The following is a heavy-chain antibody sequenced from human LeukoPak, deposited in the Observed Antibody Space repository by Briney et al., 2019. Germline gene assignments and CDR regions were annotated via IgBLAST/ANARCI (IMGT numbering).Heavy chain of an antibody. J-gene: IGHJ4*02. D-gene: IGHD3-10*01. CDR2: ISGSGGST. Sequence: GGSLRLSCTASGFTFSSYAMSWVRQAPGKGLEWVSAISGSGGSTYYADSVKGRFTISRDNSKNTLYLQMNSLRAEDTAVYYCAKEPMVRGVINYFDYWGQGTLVTVSS. V-gene: IGHV3-23*01. CDR3: AKEPMVRGVINYFDY. CDR1: GFTFSSYA.